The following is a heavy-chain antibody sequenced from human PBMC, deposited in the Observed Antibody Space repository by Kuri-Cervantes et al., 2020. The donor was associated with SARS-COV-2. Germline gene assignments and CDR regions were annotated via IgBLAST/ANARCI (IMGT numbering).Heavy chain of an antibody. CDR1: GGSISSYY. CDR2: IYTSGST. CDR3: AREYCSSTSCYGAFDI. D-gene: IGHD2-2*01. J-gene: IGHJ3*02. V-gene: IGHV4-4*07. Sequence: SETLSLTCTVSGGSISSYYWSWIRQPAGKGLEWIGRIYTSGSTNYNPSLKSRVTISVDTSKNQFSLKLSSVAAADTAVYYCAREYCSSTSCYGAFDIWGQGTMVTVSS.